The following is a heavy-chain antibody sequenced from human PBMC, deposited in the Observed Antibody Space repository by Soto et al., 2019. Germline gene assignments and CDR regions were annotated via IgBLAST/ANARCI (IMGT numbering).Heavy chain of an antibody. D-gene: IGHD4-17*01. Sequence: EVQLFESGGGLVQPGGSLRLSCAASGFTFSSYAMTWVRQAPGKGLEWVSAISGSGTNRYYADSVKGRFTISRDNSKKTLYLQMNSLRAEDTAVYYCAKDRVDYGDYRGLDYWGQGTLVTVSS. V-gene: IGHV3-23*01. CDR1: GFTFSSYA. CDR3: AKDRVDYGDYRGLDY. CDR2: ISGSGTNR. J-gene: IGHJ4*02.